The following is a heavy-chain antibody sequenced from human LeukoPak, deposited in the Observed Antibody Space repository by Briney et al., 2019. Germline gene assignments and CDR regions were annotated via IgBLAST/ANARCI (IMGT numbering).Heavy chain of an antibody. V-gene: IGHV1-2*06. D-gene: IGHD6-13*01. CDR1: GYTLTELS. CDR3: AREIITGIAAAGAFDY. J-gene: IGHJ4*02. CDR2: INPNSGGT. Sequence: ASVKVSCKVSGYTLTELSMHWVRQAPGQGLEWMGRINPNSGGTNYAQKFQGRVTMTRDTSISTAYMELSRLRSDDTAVYYCAREIITGIAAAGAFDYWGQGTLVTVSS.